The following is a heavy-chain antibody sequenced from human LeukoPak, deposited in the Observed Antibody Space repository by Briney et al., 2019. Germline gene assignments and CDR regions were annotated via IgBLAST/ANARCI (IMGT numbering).Heavy chain of an antibody. Sequence: SQTLSLTCAISGDSVSSNSAAWNWIRQSPPRGLEWRGRTYFRSKWYNDYAVSVKSRITINPDTSKNQFSLQLNSVTPEDTAVYYCARDTYYDFWSGYSMADYWGQGTLVTVSS. CDR1: GDSVSSNSAA. D-gene: IGHD3-3*01. V-gene: IGHV6-1*01. J-gene: IGHJ4*02. CDR3: ARDTYYDFWSGYSMADY. CDR2: TYFRSKWYN.